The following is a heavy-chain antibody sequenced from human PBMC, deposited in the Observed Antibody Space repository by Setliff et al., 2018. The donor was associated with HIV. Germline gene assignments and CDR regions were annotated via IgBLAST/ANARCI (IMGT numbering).Heavy chain of an antibody. J-gene: IGHJ4*02. CDR2: IDTINGNT. D-gene: IGHD3-22*01. CDR1: GYTFTNFA. V-gene: IGHV1-3*04. CDR3: ARDYYDSGGYYYAFDH. Sequence: ASVKVSCKASGYTFTNFAMYWVRQAPGQRPEWMGWIDTINGNTKYSQKFQGRVSITRDTSASTIYMELNSLRSEDTALYYCARDYYDSGGYYYAFDHWGQGTLVTVSS.